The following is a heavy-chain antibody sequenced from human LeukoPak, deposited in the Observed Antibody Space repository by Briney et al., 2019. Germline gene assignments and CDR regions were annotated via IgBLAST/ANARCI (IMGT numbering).Heavy chain of an antibody. CDR2: IYHSGNT. V-gene: IGHV4-30-2*01. D-gene: IGHD6-19*01. CDR1: GVSINSDAYF. J-gene: IGHJ4*02. Sequence: PSQTLSLTCTVSGVSINSDAYFWSWIRQPPGKGLEWIGYIYHSGNTYYNPSLKSRVTISVDTSENQFSLKLSSVTAADTAVYYCARDYTLYISGWFLDYWAQGTLVTVSS. CDR3: ARDYTLYISGWFLDY.